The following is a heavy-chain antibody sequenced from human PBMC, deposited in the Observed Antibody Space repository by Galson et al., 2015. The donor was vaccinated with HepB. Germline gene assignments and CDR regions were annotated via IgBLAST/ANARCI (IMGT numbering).Heavy chain of an antibody. CDR1: GFTVSSNY. V-gene: IGHV3-53*01. Sequence: SLRLSCAASGFTVSSNYMSWVRQAPGKGLEWVSVIYSGGSTYYADSVKDRFTISRDNSKNTLYLQMNSLRAGDTAVYYCARIRGPTEYYFDYWGQGTLVTVSS. J-gene: IGHJ4*02. CDR3: ARIRGPTEYYFDY. D-gene: IGHD3-10*01. CDR2: IYSGGST.